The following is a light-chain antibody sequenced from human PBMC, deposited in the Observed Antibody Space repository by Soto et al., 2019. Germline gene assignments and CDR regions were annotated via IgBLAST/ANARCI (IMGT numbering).Light chain of an antibody. V-gene: IGKV3D-20*01. CDR3: QQFSSYPLT. CDR1: QSVGSY. Sequence: EIVLTQSPATLSLSPGERATLSCGASQSVGSYLAWYQQKPGQAPRLLIYDASSRATGIPDRFSGGGSGTDFTLTISRLEPEDFAVYYCQQFSSYPLTFGGGTKVDI. J-gene: IGKJ4*01. CDR2: DAS.